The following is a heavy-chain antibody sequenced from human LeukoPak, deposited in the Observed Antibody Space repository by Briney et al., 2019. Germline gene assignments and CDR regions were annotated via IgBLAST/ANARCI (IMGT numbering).Heavy chain of an antibody. CDR2: IIPIFRTT. J-gene: IGHJ3*02. CDR1: GGTFSNYA. D-gene: IGHD3-22*01. Sequence: SVKVSCKASGGTFSNYAFSWVRQAPGQGLEWMGGIIPIFRTTNYAEQFQGRVTITTDESTSTAYMELSSLRSEDTAVYYCARTYYYDSSGSPANDAFDIWGQGTMVTVSS. CDR3: ARTYYYDSSGSPANDAFDI. V-gene: IGHV1-69*05.